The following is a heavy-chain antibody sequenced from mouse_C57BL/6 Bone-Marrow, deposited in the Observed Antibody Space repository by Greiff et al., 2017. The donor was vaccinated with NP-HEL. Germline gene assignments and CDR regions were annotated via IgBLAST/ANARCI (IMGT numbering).Heavy chain of an antibody. Sequence: QVQLQQSGPGLVQPSQSLSITCTVSGFSLTSYGVHWVRQSPGKGLEWLGVIWSGGSTDYNVAFISRLSISKDNSKSQVFFKMNRLQADDTAIYYCARKGGYDGGYFDYWGQGTTLTVSS. J-gene: IGHJ2*01. CDR3: ARKGGYDGGYFDY. D-gene: IGHD2-3*01. V-gene: IGHV2-2*01. CDR2: IWSGGST. CDR1: GFSLTSYG.